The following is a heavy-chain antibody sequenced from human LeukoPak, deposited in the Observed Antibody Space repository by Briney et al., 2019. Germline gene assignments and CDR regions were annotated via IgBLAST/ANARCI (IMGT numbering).Heavy chain of an antibody. Sequence: PSETLSLTCTVSGGSISSGGYYWSWIRQPAGKGLEWIGRIYTSGSTNYNPSLKSRVTMSVDTSKNQFSLKLSSVTAADTAVYYCAREQAAAGTLYYYYYGMDVWGQGTTVTVSS. CDR3: AREQAAAGTLYYYYYGMDV. CDR1: GGSISSGGYY. D-gene: IGHD6-13*01. J-gene: IGHJ6*02. CDR2: IYTSGST. V-gene: IGHV4-61*02.